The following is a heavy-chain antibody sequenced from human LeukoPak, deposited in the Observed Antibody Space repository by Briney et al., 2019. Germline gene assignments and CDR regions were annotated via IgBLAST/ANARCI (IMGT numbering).Heavy chain of an antibody. CDR2: IYPSGNT. Sequence: PSETLSLTCTVSGGSINSALYYWTWIRQPAGKGLEWIGRIYPSGNTNYNPPLASRLTISIDTSKNQFSLRLSSVTAADTAIYYCAGEFSAWGQGTLATVSS. J-gene: IGHJ5*02. V-gene: IGHV4-61*02. CDR3: AGEFSA. CDR1: GGSINSALYY. D-gene: IGHD6-19*01.